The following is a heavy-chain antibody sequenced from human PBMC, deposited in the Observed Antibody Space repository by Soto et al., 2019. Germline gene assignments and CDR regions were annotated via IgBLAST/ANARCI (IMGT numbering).Heavy chain of an antibody. D-gene: IGHD2-21*02. Sequence: EVQLVESGGGLVKPGGSLRLSCAASGFIVSSAGMNWVRQAPGKGLEWVGRIKSKVDGGTTEDAAPGKGRFTISLEDSKNMLYLQMESLRTEDTAVYYCTTAARRALTDDPARSWGQGTLVTVSS. CDR2: IKSKVDGGTT. J-gene: IGHJ5*02. CDR3: TTAARRALTDDPARS. CDR1: GFIVSSAG. V-gene: IGHV3-15*07.